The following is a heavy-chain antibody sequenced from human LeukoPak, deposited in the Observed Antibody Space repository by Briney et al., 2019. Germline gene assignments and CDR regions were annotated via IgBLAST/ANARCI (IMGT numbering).Heavy chain of an antibody. Sequence: PSETLSLTCTVSGGSISSSSYYWGWIRQPAGKGLEWIGSIYHSGRTYYNPSLKSRVTISVDTSKHQFSLKLSSVTAADTAVYYCASRVAPTILDAFDIWGQGTMVTVSS. CDR3: ASRVAPTILDAFDI. D-gene: IGHD2-15*01. CDR1: GGSISSSSYY. CDR2: IYHSGRT. J-gene: IGHJ3*02. V-gene: IGHV4-39*07.